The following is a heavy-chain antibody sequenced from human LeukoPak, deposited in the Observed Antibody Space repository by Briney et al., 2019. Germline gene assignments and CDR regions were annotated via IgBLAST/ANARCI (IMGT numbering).Heavy chain of an antibody. D-gene: IGHD2-21*02. V-gene: IGHV3-20*04. Sequence: GGSMRLSCAASGFTFDDYGMSWVRQAPGKGLEWVSGINWNGGSTGYADSVKGRFTISRDNAKNSLYLQMNSLRAEDTALYYCARVLPSYCGGDCYSGSKDYWGQGTLVTVSS. CDR2: INWNGGST. CDR1: GFTFDDYG. J-gene: IGHJ4*02. CDR3: ARVLPSYCGGDCYSGSKDY.